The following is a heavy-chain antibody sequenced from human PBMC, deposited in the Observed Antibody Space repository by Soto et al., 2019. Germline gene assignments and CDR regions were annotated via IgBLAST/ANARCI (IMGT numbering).Heavy chain of an antibody. CDR1: GLTFSNYA. D-gene: IGHD2-21*02. J-gene: IGHJ6*02. V-gene: IGHV3-30-3*01. CDR2: VSFDGSNS. Sequence: QVQLVESGGGVVQPGRSLRLSCAASGLTFSNYAMHWVRQAPGKGLDWVAVVSFDGSNSYYADSVKGRFTISRDNSKNTLFLQMNRLTPEDTAVYSCASTIVTAINSHPYYYCVLDVWGQGTTVTVSS. CDR3: ASTIVTAINSHPYYYCVLDV.